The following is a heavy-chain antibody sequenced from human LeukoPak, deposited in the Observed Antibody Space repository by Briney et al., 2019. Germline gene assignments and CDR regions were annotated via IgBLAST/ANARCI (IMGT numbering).Heavy chain of an antibody. V-gene: IGHV3-74*01. CDR2: INSDGSRT. Sequence: PGGSLRLSCVGSGFTFGNYAMNWVRQAPGKGLVWVSRINSDGSRTNYADSVKGRFTISRDNAKNTLYLQMNSLRAEDTAVYYCARVPIVAEDYFDYWGQGTLVTVSS. CDR3: ARVPIVAEDYFDY. J-gene: IGHJ4*02. D-gene: IGHD5-12*01. CDR1: GFTFGNYA.